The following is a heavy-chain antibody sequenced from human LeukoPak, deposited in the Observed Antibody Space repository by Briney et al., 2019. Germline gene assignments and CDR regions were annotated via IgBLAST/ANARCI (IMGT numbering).Heavy chain of an antibody. J-gene: IGHJ4*02. Sequence: GGSLRLSCAASGFTLSSYSMNWVRQAPGKGLEWVSYISSSSSTIYYADSVKGRFTISRDNAKNSLYLQMNSLRDEDTAVYYCAATPGYCTNGVCYTRGYFDYWGQGTLVTVSS. CDR2: ISSSSSTI. CDR1: GFTLSSYS. D-gene: IGHD2-8*01. V-gene: IGHV3-48*02. CDR3: AATPGYCTNGVCYTRGYFDY.